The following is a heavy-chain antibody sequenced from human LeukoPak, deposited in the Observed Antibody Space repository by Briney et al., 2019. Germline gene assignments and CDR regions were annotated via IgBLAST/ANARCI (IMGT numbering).Heavy chain of an antibody. CDR2: FDPEDGEA. D-gene: IGHD3-22*01. Sequence: ASVKVSCKVSGYTLTELSMHWVRQAPGTGLEWMGNFDPEDGEAIYAQKFQGRVTVTEDTSTDTAYIELTSLTSEDTAVYYCATYSPLSRATTVIVMWTAFDIWGQGTMVTVSS. CDR1: GYTLTELS. J-gene: IGHJ3*02. V-gene: IGHV1-24*01. CDR3: ATYSPLSRATTVIVMWTAFDI.